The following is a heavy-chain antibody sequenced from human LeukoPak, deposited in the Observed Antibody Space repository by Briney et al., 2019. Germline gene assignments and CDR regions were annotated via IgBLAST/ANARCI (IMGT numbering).Heavy chain of an antibody. CDR1: GGSVSRYY. Sequence: SDPVSLTCSFSGGSVSRYYWRWMRQPPGERLESFGYIYYSGSTNYNPSLESRLTISRDTSKNHCSLKLSSVTAADTAVYYCATHGNKTYYDILTGYWPGFFDHWGQGTLVTVSS. CDR3: ATHGNKTYYDILTGYWPGFFDH. J-gene: IGHJ4*02. V-gene: IGHV4-59*02. D-gene: IGHD3-9*01. CDR2: IYYSGST.